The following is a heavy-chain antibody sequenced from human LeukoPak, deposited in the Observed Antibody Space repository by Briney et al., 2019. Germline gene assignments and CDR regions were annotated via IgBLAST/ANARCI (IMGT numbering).Heavy chain of an antibody. J-gene: IGHJ4*02. V-gene: IGHV4-4*07. CDR3: ARMSNYYDTSGYYQSLDY. Sequence: PSETLSLTCTVSGGSISNYYWGWIRQPAGKGLEWIGRIYASGSTNYNPSLQSRVTISVDRSKNQFSLKLSSVTAADTAVYYCARMSNYYDTSGYYQSLDYWGQGTLVTVSS. CDR1: GGSISNYY. D-gene: IGHD3-22*01. CDR2: IYASGST.